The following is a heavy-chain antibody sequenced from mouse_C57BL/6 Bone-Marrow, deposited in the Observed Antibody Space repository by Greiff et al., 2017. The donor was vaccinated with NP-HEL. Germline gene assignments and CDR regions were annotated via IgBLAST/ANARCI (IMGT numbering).Heavy chain of an antibody. V-gene: IGHV1-69*01. D-gene: IGHD2-10*02. CDR3: ASLVPWYFDV. CDR1: GYTFTSYW. Sequence: QVQLQQPGAELVMPGASVKLSCKASGYTFTSYWMHWVKQRPGQGLEWIGEIDPSDSSTNYNQKFKGKSTLTVDKSSSTAYMQLSSLTSEDSAVYYCASLVPWYFDVWGTGTTVTVSS. CDR2: IDPSDSST. J-gene: IGHJ1*03.